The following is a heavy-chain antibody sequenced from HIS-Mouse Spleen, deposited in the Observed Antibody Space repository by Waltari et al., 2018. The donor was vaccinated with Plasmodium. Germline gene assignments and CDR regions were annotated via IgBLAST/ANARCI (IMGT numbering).Heavy chain of an antibody. J-gene: IGHJ1*01. Sequence: QVQLQQWGAGLLKPSETRSLTCPVYGGSFIGYYWSWIRQPPGKGLEWIGEINHSGSTNYNPSLKSRVTISVDTSKNQFSLKLSSVTAADTAVYYCARVVAAAGTLEYFQHWGQGTLVTVSS. CDR3: ARVVAAAGTLEYFQH. CDR2: INHSGST. D-gene: IGHD6-13*01. CDR1: GGSFIGYY. V-gene: IGHV4-34*01.